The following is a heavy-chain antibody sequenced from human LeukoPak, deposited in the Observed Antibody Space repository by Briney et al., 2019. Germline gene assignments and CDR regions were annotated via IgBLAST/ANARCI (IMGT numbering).Heavy chain of an antibody. J-gene: IGHJ4*02. D-gene: IGHD3-22*01. V-gene: IGHV3-30*04. CDR1: GFTFRIYA. CDR3: AKGATTMIVVVTDYFDY. Sequence: PGRSLRLSCAASGFTFRIYAMNWVRQAPGKGLEWVAVISDDGSNKYYADSVKGRFTISRDNSKNTLYLQMNSLRAEDTAVYYCAKGATTMIVVVTDYFDYWGQGTLVTVSS. CDR2: ISDDGSNK.